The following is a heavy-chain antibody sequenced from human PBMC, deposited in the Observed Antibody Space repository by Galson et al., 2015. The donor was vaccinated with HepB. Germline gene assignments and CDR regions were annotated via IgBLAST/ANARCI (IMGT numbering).Heavy chain of an antibody. Sequence: SLRLSCAASGFTFSNAWMNWVRQAPGKGLEWVGRIKSKTDGGTTDYAAPVKGRFTISRDDSKNTLYLQMNSLKAEDTAVYYCTTEGVIHDNDAFDIWGQGTMVTVSS. CDR2: IKSKTDGGTT. V-gene: IGHV3-15*01. D-gene: IGHD3-16*02. CDR1: GFTFSNAW. CDR3: TTEGVIHDNDAFDI. J-gene: IGHJ3*02.